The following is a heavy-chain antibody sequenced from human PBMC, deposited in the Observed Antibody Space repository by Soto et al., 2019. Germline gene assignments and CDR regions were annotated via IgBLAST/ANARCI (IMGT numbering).Heavy chain of an antibody. V-gene: IGHV3-7*01. D-gene: IGHD3-16*01. Sequence: EVQLVESGGGLVQPGGSLRLSCAASGFTFSHYWMTWVRQAPGKGLEWVANMKEDGSDKNYVDSVKGRFTISRDNAKNSLYLQMNSLRAEDTAMYDCARGGSESDYWGQGTLVTVSS. CDR1: GFTFSHYW. CDR2: MKEDGSDK. CDR3: ARGGSESDY. J-gene: IGHJ4*02.